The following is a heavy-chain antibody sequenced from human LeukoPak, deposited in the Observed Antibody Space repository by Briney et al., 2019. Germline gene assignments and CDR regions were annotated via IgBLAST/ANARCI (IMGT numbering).Heavy chain of an antibody. CDR1: GGSISSYY. CDR2: IYSTGST. D-gene: IGHD6-13*01. J-gene: IGHJ4*02. CDR3: ARQIASAGTAGFDF. V-gene: IGHV4-4*07. Sequence: SETLSLTCTVSGGSISSYYWSWIRQPAGKGLEWIGRIYSTGSTNYNPSLKSRVTISVDTSKNQFSLRLRSVTAADTAVYYCARQIASAGTAGFDFWGQGALVTVSS.